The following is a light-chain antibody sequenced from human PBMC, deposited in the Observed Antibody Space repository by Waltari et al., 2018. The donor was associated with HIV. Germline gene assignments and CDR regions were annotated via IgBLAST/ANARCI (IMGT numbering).Light chain of an antibody. CDR1: QAISSY. J-gene: IGKJ4*01. CDR3: QQLNSFPRT. V-gene: IGKV1-9*01. CDR2: AAS. Sequence: DIQLTQSPSFLSACVGDGVTITCRASQAISSYLAWYQQKPGKAPKLLIYAASTLQSGVPSRFSGSGSGTEFTLTISSLQPEDFATYYCQQLNSFPRTFGGGTKVETK.